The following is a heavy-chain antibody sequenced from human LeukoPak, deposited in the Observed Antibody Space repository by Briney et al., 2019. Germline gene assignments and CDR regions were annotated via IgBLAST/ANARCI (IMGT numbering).Heavy chain of an antibody. CDR2: VSRGGNTI. CDR1: GFTFSDYY. J-gene: IGHJ3*02. V-gene: IGHV3-11*01. CDR3: ARVGELEDAFDI. D-gene: IGHD1-26*01. Sequence: GGSLRLSCVASGFTFSDYYMSWIRQAPGKGLECISYVSRGGNTIYYADSVKGRFTVSRANTKNSLFLLMNNLRADDTAVYYCARVGELEDAFDIWGQGTMVTVSS.